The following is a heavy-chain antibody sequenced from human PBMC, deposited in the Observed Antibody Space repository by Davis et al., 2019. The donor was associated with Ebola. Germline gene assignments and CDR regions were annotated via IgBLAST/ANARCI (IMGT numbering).Heavy chain of an antibody. Sequence: ASVKVSCKASEYSFTSYDINWVRQAPGQGLEWMGWISAYNGDTSYAQKFQGRVTMTTDTSTSTAYMELRSLRSDDTAVYYCARDLGAYGGLDVWGQGTTVTVSS. V-gene: IGHV1-18*01. CDR3: ARDLGAYGGLDV. CDR2: ISAYNGDT. D-gene: IGHD2-21*01. CDR1: EYSFTSYD. J-gene: IGHJ6*02.